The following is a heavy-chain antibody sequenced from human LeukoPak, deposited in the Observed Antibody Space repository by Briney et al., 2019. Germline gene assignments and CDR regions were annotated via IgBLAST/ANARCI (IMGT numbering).Heavy chain of an antibody. Sequence: PGGSLRLSCAVSGFSFSNYAMSWVRQLPGKGLEWDSGISGTGGNTYYADSVKGRFTISRDNSKNMLYLQMNTLTAEDTAIYFCAKDFEFKWQQPSDHWGQGTPVTVSS. CDR1: GFSFSNYA. J-gene: IGHJ4*02. CDR3: AKDFEFKWQQPSDH. D-gene: IGHD1/OR15-1a*01. CDR2: ISGTGGNT. V-gene: IGHV3-23*01.